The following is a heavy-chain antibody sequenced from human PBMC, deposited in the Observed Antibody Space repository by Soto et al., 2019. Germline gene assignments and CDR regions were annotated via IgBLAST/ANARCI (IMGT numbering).Heavy chain of an antibody. CDR2: IKQDGSEK. V-gene: IGHV3-7*05. Sequence: EVQLVESGGGLVQPGGSLRLSCAASGFTFSSYWMSWVRQAPGKGLEWVANIKQDGSEKYYVDSVKGRFTISRDNAKNSLYLQVNSLRAEDTAVYYCARGSGWYKADAFDIWGQGTMVTVSS. J-gene: IGHJ3*02. CDR1: GFTFSSYW. D-gene: IGHD6-19*01. CDR3: ARGSGWYKADAFDI.